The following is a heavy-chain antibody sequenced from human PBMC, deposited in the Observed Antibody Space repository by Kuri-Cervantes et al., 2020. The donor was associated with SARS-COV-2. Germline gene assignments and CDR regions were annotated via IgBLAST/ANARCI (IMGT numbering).Heavy chain of an antibody. CDR2: FHPGDGEA. J-gene: IGHJ4*02. Sequence: GESLKISCKVSGYPFIDLSIHWVRQAPGKGFEWMGSFHPGDGEALYAQGLEGRVTMTGDTSRDTAYMEVRGLRSIDTAVYYCARDRWDAILDYWGQGTLVTVSS. CDR1: GYPFIDLS. D-gene: IGHD1-26*01. V-gene: IGHV1-24*01. CDR3: ARDRWDAILDY.